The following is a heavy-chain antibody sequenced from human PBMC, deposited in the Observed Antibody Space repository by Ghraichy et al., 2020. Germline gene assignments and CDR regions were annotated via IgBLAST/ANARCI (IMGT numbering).Heavy chain of an antibody. CDR1: GFTFSSYW. Sequence: LSLTCAASGFTFSSYWMSWVRQAPGKGLEWVANIKQDGSEKYYVDSVKGRFTISRDNAKNSLYLQMNSLRAEDTAVYYCARVKSAWYGMDVWGRGSTVNVSS. CDR2: IKQDGSEK. CDR3: ARVKSAWYGMDV. D-gene: IGHD2/OR15-2a*01. J-gene: IGHJ6*02. V-gene: IGHV3-7*03.